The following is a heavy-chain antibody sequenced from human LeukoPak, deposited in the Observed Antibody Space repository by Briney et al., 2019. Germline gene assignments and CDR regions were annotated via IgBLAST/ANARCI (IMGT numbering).Heavy chain of an antibody. D-gene: IGHD2-2*01. Sequence: GGSLRLSCAASGFTVSSNYMSWVRQAPGKGLEWVSVIYSGGSTYYADSVKGRFTISRDNSKNTLYLQMNSLRAEDAAVYYCARDAPSCSSTSCYAAYFDYWGQGTLVTVSS. V-gene: IGHV3-53*01. CDR1: GFTVSSNY. CDR2: IYSGGST. J-gene: IGHJ4*02. CDR3: ARDAPSCSSTSCYAAYFDY.